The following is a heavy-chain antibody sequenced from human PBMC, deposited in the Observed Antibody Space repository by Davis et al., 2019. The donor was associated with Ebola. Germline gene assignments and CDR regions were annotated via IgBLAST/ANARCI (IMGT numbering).Heavy chain of an antibody. CDR1: RFTFSDSW. J-gene: IGHJ3*01. V-gene: IGHV3-74*01. Sequence: HTGGSLRLSCAASRFTFSDSWMHWVRQVPGKGLVWVARINSDGSTTHYADSVKGRFTISRDNSKNTLYLQMDSLTDDDTALYFCSRGVDTTLASWSDALDVWGQGTMVTVSS. CDR2: INSDGSTT. CDR3: SRGVDTTLASWSDALDV. D-gene: IGHD2-15*01.